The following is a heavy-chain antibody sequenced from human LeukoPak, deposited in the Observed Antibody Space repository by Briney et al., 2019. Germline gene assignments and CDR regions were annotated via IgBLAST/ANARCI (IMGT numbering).Heavy chain of an antibody. D-gene: IGHD3-22*01. Sequence: SETLSLTXTVSGGSINTCYWSWIRRPAGKGLEWIGRIYSSGSTNYNPSLKSRITMSVDMSKNQFSLRLSSVTAADTAVYYCARVRYYYDGSGNNAYYFDLWGQGTLVTVSS. CDR3: ARVRYYYDGSGNNAYYFDL. J-gene: IGHJ4*02. CDR1: GGSINTCY. V-gene: IGHV4-4*07. CDR2: IYSSGST.